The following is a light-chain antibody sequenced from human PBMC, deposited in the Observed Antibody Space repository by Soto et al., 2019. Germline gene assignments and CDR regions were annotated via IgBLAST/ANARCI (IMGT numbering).Light chain of an antibody. CDR1: QSISNY. CDR3: HQSYSTPFT. CDR2: AAS. J-gene: IGKJ3*01. Sequence: DIQMTQSPSSLSASVGDRVTITCRASQSISNYLNWYQQKPGKPPKVLIYAASNLQSGVPSRFSASASGTDFTLTISRLRPEDFATCYCHQSYSTPFTFGPGNKVHIK. V-gene: IGKV1-39*01.